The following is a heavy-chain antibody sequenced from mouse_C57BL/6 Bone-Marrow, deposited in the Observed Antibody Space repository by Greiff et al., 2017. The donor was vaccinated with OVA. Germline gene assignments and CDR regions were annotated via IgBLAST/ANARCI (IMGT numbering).Heavy chain of an antibody. CDR3: ARDKLFGNYWYFDV. D-gene: IGHD2-1*01. J-gene: IGHJ1*03. Sequence: EVKLVESEGGLVQPGSSMKVSGRAWGVACSDYDMAWVRQVPEQGLEWVANINYDGSSTYYLDSLKSRFIISRDNAKNILYLQMSSLKSEDTATYYCARDKLFGNYWYFDVWGTGTTVTVSS. CDR2: INYDGSST. CDR1: GVACSDYD. V-gene: IGHV5-16*01.